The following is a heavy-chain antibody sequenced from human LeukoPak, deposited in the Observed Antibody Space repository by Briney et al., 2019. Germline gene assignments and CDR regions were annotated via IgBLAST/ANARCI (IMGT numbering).Heavy chain of an antibody. CDR1: GYTFTSYY. Sequence: ASVKVSCKASGYTFTSYYIHWVRQAPGQGLEWMGIINPTGGSTSYAQKSQGRVTMTRDTSTSTVYMELSSLRSEDTAVYYCARDLGGNSGLDAFDIWGQGTMVTVSS. D-gene: IGHD4-23*01. CDR3: ARDLGGNSGLDAFDI. V-gene: IGHV1-46*01. J-gene: IGHJ3*02. CDR2: INPTGGST.